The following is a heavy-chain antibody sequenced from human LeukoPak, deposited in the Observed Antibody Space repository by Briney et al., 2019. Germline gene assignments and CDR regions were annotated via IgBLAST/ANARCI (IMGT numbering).Heavy chain of an antibody. V-gene: IGHV4-59*01. D-gene: IGHD5-12*01. CDR3: ARAVGDSGHGRFFDY. CDR1: DGSINNNF. CDR2: VENTGSI. J-gene: IGHJ4*02. Sequence: SETLSLTCTVSDGSINNNFWSWIRQPPGKGLEWIGNVENTGSINYNPSLESRVTISVDTSKNQFSLRLNSVTAADTAVYFCARAVGDSGHGRFFDYWGQGTLVTVSS.